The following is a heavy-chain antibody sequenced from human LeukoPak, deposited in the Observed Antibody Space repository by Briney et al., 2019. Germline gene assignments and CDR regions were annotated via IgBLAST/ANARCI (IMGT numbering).Heavy chain of an antibody. CDR2: IYYSGST. J-gene: IGHJ4*02. CDR1: GASISSDY. V-gene: IGHV4-59*08. CDR3: ARRLSYDPGLFDY. D-gene: IGHD2/OR15-2a*01. Sequence: SETLSLTCTVSGASISSDYWSWIRQPPGKGLEWIGYIYYSGSTNYNPSLKSRVTISVDTSKNQFSLKLSSVTAADTAVYYCARRLSYDPGLFDYWGQGTLVTVSS.